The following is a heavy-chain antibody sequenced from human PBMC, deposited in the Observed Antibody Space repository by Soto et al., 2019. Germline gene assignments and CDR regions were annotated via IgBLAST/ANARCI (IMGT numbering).Heavy chain of an antibody. CDR3: ARGGSLYWYFDL. D-gene: IGHD1-26*01. CDR1: GYTFTSYA. V-gene: IGHV1-3*01. CDR2: INAGNGNT. Sequence: QVQLVQSGAEVKKPGASVKVSCKASGYTFTSYAMHWVRQAPGQRLEWMGWINAGNGNTKYSQKFQGRVTITRDTSASTAYMERISFGSEDTAVYYCARGGSLYWYFDLWGRGTLVTVSS. J-gene: IGHJ2*01.